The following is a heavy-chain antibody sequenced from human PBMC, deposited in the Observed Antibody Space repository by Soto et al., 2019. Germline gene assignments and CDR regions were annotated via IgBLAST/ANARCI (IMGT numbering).Heavy chain of an antibody. V-gene: IGHV3-30*12. CDR3: TRDGPIQHHPDY. CDR2: IINNGFIK. J-gene: IGHJ4*02. D-gene: IGHD2-21*01. CDR1: GGIFRVYG. Sequence: GSLRLACVLSGGIFRVYGMHWVRQAPGRGLEWLAIIINNGFIKYYAALVEGRFTTSKNNSKNTVYLHMSSLRADDAAFYYCTRDGPIQHHPDYWGRGTLVTVSS.